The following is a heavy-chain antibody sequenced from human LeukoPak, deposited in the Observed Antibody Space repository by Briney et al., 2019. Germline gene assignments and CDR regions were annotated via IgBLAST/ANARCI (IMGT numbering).Heavy chain of an antibody. Sequence: ASVKVSCKASGYTFTGYYMHWVRQAPGQGLEWMGWISPNSGGTNYAQKFQGRVTMTRDTYIGTAYMELSRLRSDDTAVYYCARDLPPVFPRPLSYNPGMDVWGQGTTVTVSS. CDR2: ISPNSGGT. D-gene: IGHD5-24*01. V-gene: IGHV1-2*02. CDR3: ARDLPPVFPRPLSYNPGMDV. CDR1: GYTFTGYY. J-gene: IGHJ6*02.